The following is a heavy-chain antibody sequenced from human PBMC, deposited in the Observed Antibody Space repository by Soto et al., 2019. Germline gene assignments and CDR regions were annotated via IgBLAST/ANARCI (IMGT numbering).Heavy chain of an antibody. CDR1: GYTFTSYY. CDR2: INPSGGST. D-gene: IGHD3-22*01. Sequence: ASVKVSCKAAGYTFTSYYMHWVRQAPGQGLEWMGIINPSGGSTSYAQKFQGRVTMTRDTSTSTVYMELSSLRSEDTAVYYCARCITMIVVLIPYDAFDIWGQGTMVTVSS. V-gene: IGHV1-46*01. J-gene: IGHJ3*02. CDR3: ARCITMIVVLIPYDAFDI.